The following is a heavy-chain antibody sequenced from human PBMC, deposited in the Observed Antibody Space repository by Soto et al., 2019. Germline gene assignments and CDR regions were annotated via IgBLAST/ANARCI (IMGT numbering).Heavy chain of an antibody. CDR1: GFTFSSYA. J-gene: IGHJ4*02. CDR3: TTDDNDFWSGYPFDY. V-gene: IGHV3-23*01. D-gene: IGHD3-3*01. Sequence: GGSLRLSCAASGFTFSSYAMSWVRQAPGKGLEWVSAISGSGGSTYYADSVEGRFTISRDNSKNTLYLQMNSLRAEDTAVYYCTTDDNDFWSGYPFDYWGQGTLVTVSS. CDR2: ISGSGGST.